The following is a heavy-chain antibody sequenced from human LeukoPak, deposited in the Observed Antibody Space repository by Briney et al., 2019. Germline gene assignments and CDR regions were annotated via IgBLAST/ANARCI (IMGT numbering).Heavy chain of an antibody. CDR2: IIPILGTA. V-gene: IGHV1-69*05. Sequence: ASVKVSCKASGGTFSSYAISWVRQAPGQGLEWMGGIIPILGTANYAQKFQGRVTITTDESTSTAYMELSSLRSEDTAVYYCARADCGGDCNDAFDIWGQGTMVTVSS. CDR1: GGTFSSYA. J-gene: IGHJ3*02. CDR3: ARADCGGDCNDAFDI. D-gene: IGHD2-21*02.